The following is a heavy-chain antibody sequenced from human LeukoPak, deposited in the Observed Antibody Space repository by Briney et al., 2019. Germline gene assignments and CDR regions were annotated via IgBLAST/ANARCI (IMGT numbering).Heavy chain of an antibody. CDR1: GFTFTTYA. D-gene: IGHD1-1*01. Sequence: GGSLRLSCEASGFTFTTYAMSWVRQAPGQGLEWVSAISNSGVSTYYADSVKGRFTISRDNSKNTLYLQMNRLGADDTAVYYCAKGNWRYFDYWGQGTLVTVSS. J-gene: IGHJ4*02. CDR3: AKGNWRYFDY. V-gene: IGHV3-23*01. CDR2: ISNSGVST.